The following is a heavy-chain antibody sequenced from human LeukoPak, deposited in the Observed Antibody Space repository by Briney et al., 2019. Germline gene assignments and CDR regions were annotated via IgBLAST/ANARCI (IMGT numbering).Heavy chain of an antibody. Sequence: SETLSLTCTVSGGSITFSSYYWSWIRQPPGKGLEWIGYIYYSGSTNYNPSLKSRVTISVDTSKNQFSLKLSSVTAADTAVYYCARGGNCGGGTCYSDRGWFDPWGQGTLVTVSS. CDR3: ARGGNCGGGTCYSDRGWFDP. CDR2: IYYSGST. V-gene: IGHV4-61*01. J-gene: IGHJ5*02. CDR1: GGSITFSSYY. D-gene: IGHD2-15*01.